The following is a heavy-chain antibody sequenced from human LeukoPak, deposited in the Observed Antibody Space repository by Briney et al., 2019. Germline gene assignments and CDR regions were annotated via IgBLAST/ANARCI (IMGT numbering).Heavy chain of an antibody. CDR3: AKGKDLQWPASYYFDY. CDR2: IWYDGSNK. V-gene: IGHV3-33*06. CDR1: GFTFSSYG. J-gene: IGHJ4*02. D-gene: IGHD6-19*01. Sequence: EGSLRLSCAASGFTFSSYGMHWVRQAPGKGLEWVAVIWYDGSNKYYADSVKGRFTISRDNSKNTLYLQMNSLRAEDTAVYYCAKGKDLQWPASYYFDYWGQGTLVTVSS.